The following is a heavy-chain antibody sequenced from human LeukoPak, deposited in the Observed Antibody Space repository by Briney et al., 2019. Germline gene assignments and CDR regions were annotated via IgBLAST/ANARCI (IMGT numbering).Heavy chain of an antibody. D-gene: IGHD2-8*01. CDR2: ISYDGSNK. J-gene: IGHJ6*02. Sequence: GRSLRLSCAASGFTFSSYAMHWVRQAPGKGLEWVAVISYDGSNKYYADSVKGRFTISRDNSKNTLYLQMNSLRAEDTAVYYCARARWFILMVYVGLDYGMDVWGQGTTVTVSS. CDR3: ARARWFILMVYVGLDYGMDV. V-gene: IGHV3-30-3*01. CDR1: GFTFSSYA.